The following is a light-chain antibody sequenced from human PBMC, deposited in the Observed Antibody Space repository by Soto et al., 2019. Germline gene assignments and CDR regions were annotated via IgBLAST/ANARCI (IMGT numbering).Light chain of an antibody. CDR1: QSVGSN. CDR3: QQYNNWPPDRT. V-gene: IGKV3-15*01. Sequence: EIVMTQSPATLSVSPGERATLSCRASQSVGSNLAWYQQKPGQAPRLLIYGASTRATVIPARFSGSRSGTEFPLTISSLQSEDFAIYFCQQYNNWPPDRTFGQGTKVEIK. CDR2: GAS. J-gene: IGKJ1*01.